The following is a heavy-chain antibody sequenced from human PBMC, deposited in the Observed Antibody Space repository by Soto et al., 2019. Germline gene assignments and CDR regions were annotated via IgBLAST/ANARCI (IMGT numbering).Heavy chain of an antibody. J-gene: IGHJ4*02. CDR3: AGGQTGLWWDY. Sequence: QVQLQESGPGLVKPSQTLSLTCTVSGGSISSSDYYWNWIRQPPGKGLEWIGYIYYSGSTHYNPSLKSRVSISVDTSKTQFSLNLNSVTAADTAVYYCAGGQTGLWWDYWGQGTLVTVSS. CDR2: IYYSGST. V-gene: IGHV4-30-4*01. CDR1: GGSISSSDYY. D-gene: IGHD3-10*01.